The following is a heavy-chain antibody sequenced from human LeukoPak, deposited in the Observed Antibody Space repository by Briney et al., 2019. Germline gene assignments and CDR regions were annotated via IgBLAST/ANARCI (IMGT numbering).Heavy chain of an antibody. CDR2: IWDDGSNE. J-gene: IGHJ4*02. D-gene: IGHD3-16*01. V-gene: IGHV3-33*01. CDR1: GFTFSNYG. Sequence: GGSLRLSCAASGFTFSNYGMHWVRQAPGKGLEWVAVIWDDGSNEYYADSVKGRFTIFRDNRRNTLYLQMNSLRAEDTAVYSCARDLFGGQSDYWGQGTLVTVSS. CDR3: ARDLFGGQSDY.